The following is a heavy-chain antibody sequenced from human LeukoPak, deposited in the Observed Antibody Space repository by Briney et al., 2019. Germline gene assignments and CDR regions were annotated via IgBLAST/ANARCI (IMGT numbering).Heavy chain of an antibody. CDR2: IGGDGGST. CDR3: AKDILSEQWHDAFDI. Sequence: GGSLRLSCAASGFIFDDYAMYWVRQAPGKGLEWVSLIGGDGGSTYYADSVKGRFTISRDNSKNSLFLQMNSLRTEDTALYYCAKDILSEQWHDAFDIWGQGTMVTVSS. V-gene: IGHV3-43*02. D-gene: IGHD6-19*01. J-gene: IGHJ3*02. CDR1: GFIFDDYA.